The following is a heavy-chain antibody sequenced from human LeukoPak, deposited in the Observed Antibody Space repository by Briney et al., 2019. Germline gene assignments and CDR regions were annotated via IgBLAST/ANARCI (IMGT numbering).Heavy chain of an antibody. V-gene: IGHV1-2*02. CDR2: INPKSGGT. D-gene: IGHD3-22*01. J-gene: IGHJ3*02. CDR3: ARGGDYYDSSGYYDDAFDI. CDR1: GYTFTGYY. Sequence: ASVKVSCKASGYTFTGYYIHWVRQAPGQGLEWMGWINPKSGGTNYAQKFQGRVTMTRDTSINTAYMELSRLRSGDMAVYYCARGGDYYDSSGYYDDAFDIWGQGTMVTVSS.